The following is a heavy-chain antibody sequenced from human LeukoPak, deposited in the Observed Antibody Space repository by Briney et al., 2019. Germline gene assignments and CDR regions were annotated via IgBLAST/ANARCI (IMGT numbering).Heavy chain of an antibody. Sequence: PGGSLRLSCAASGFTFSSYSMNWVRQAPGKRLEWVSSISSSSSYIYYADSVKGRFTISRDNAKNSLYLQMNSLRAEDTAVYYCARVGVTARYCSSTSCSYYFDYWGQGTLVTVSS. D-gene: IGHD2-2*01. CDR3: ARVGVTARYCSSTSCSYYFDY. V-gene: IGHV3-21*01. J-gene: IGHJ4*02. CDR1: GFTFSSYS. CDR2: ISSSSSYI.